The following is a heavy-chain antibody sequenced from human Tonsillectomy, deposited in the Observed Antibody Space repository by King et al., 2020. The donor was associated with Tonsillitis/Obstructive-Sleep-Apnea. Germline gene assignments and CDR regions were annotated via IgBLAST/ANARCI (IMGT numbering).Heavy chain of an antibody. D-gene: IGHD2-2*01. V-gene: IGHV3-30*18. CDR2: ISADGSVE. J-gene: IGHJ3*02. CDR1: GFTFRSYG. Sequence: VQLVESGGGVVQPGRSLRLSCAASGFTFRSYGMHWVRQAPGKGLEWVAVISADGSVEYYADSVKGRFTIARDNSKNTLYLQMNSVRAEDTAVYYCAKEGGYCSSTCCYHVKYAFDIWGQGTMVTVSS. CDR3: AKEGGYCSSTCCYHVKYAFDI.